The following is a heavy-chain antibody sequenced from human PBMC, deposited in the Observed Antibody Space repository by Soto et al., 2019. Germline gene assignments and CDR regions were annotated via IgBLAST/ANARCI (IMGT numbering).Heavy chain of an antibody. CDR2: IHHSGST. J-gene: IGHJ5*02. D-gene: IGHD2-8*01. CDR3: ARRKLEMMYVGWFDP. Sequence: QVQLQESGPGLVTPSETLSLTCAVSGDSISSRNWWSWVRQTPGKGLEYIGEIHHSGSTNYNPSLKSRVTMSVDKSKNQFSLNLNSVTAADTAIYYCARRKLEMMYVGWFDPWGQGTLVTVSS. CDR1: GDSISSRNW. V-gene: IGHV4-4*02.